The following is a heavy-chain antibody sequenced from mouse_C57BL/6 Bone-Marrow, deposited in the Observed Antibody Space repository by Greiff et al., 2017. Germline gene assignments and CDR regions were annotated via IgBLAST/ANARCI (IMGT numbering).Heavy chain of an antibody. D-gene: IGHD1-1*01. J-gene: IGHJ3*01. V-gene: IGHV1-15*01. CDR3: TREGFYGSSLFAY. CDR1: GYTFTDYE. Sequence: QVHVKQSGAELVRPGASVTLSCKASGYTFTDYEMHWVKQTPVHGLEWIGAIDPETGGTAYNQKFKGKAILTADKSSSTAYMELRSLTSEDSAVYYCTREGFYGSSLFAYWGQGTLVTVSA. CDR2: IDPETGGT.